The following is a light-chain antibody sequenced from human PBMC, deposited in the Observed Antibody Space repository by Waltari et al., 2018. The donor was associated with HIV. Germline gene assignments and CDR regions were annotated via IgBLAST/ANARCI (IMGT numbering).Light chain of an antibody. Sequence: DIKMTKPPSSLYASVGDRVTITCQASQEISNYLNWYQQKPEKAPKLLSYDASDLETGVPSRFSGSGSGTDFTFTISSLQPEDIATYYCQQYDNLAPITFGQGTRLEIK. CDR2: DAS. V-gene: IGKV1-33*01. CDR3: QQYDNLAPIT. J-gene: IGKJ5*01. CDR1: QEISNY.